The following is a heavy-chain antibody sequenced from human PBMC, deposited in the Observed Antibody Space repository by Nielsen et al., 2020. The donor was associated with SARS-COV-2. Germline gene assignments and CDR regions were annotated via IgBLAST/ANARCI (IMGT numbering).Heavy chain of an antibody. CDR3: ARGFRYYCGSGSYSWFDP. D-gene: IGHD3-10*01. Sequence: WVRQAPGQGLEWMGWMNPNSGNTGYAQKFQGRVTMTRNTSISTAYMELSSLRSEDTAVYYCARGFRYYCGSGSYSWFDPWGQGTLVTVSS. V-gene: IGHV1-8*01. CDR2: MNPNSGNT. J-gene: IGHJ5*02.